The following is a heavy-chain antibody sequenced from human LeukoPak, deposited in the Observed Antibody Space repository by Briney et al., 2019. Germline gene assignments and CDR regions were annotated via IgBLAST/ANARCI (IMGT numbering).Heavy chain of an antibody. Sequence: GASVKVSCKASGYTFTSYAMNWVRQAPGQGLEWMGWINTNTGNPTYAQGFTGRFVFSLDTSVSTAYLQISSLKAEDTAVYYCARDPYSGSYEPPEIDYWGQGTLVTVSS. D-gene: IGHD1-26*01. CDR1: GYTFTSYA. CDR2: INTNTGNP. V-gene: IGHV7-4-1*02. J-gene: IGHJ4*02. CDR3: ARDPYSGSYEPPEIDY.